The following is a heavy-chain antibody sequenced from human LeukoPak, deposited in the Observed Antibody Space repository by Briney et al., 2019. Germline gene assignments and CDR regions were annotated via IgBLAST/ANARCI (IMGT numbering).Heavy chain of an antibody. CDR2: INHSGST. CDR3: ARRARGLDY. CDR1: GGSISSSSSY. J-gene: IGHJ4*02. V-gene: IGHV4-39*07. Sequence: SETLSLTCTVSGGSISSSSSYWSWIRQPPGKGLEWIGEINHSGSTNYNPSLKSRVTISVDTSKNQFSLKPSSVTAADTAVYYCARRARGLDYWGQGTLVTVSS.